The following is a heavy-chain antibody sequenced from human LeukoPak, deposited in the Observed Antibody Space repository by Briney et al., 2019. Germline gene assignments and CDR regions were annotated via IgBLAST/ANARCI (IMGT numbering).Heavy chain of an antibody. CDR1: GFTFDIYA. D-gene: IGHD2-15*01. J-gene: IGHJ4*02. CDR2: ICGSDGST. Sequence: PGGSLRLSCSAYGFTFDIYAMTWVRQAPGKGLEWVSAICGSDGSTYYADSVKGRFTISRDNSKNMLYLQMNSLRAEDTALYYCVKNAGGSCYSSSTYWGQGTLVTVSS. V-gene: IGHV3-23*01. CDR3: VKNAGGSCYSSSTY.